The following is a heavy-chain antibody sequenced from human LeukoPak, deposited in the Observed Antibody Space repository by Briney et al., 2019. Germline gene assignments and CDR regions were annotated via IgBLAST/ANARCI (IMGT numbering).Heavy chain of an antibody. CDR2: IYSDGAS. Sequence: SETLSLTCTVSGGSISSGNYYWGWIRQPPGKGLDWVASIYSDGASDYNPSLKSRVTISLDTSKNHFSLKLSSVTAADTAVYYCASSSITTYAFDIWGQGTMVTVSS. V-gene: IGHV4-39*07. D-gene: IGHD1-14*01. CDR3: ASSSITTYAFDI. J-gene: IGHJ3*02. CDR1: GGSISSGNYY.